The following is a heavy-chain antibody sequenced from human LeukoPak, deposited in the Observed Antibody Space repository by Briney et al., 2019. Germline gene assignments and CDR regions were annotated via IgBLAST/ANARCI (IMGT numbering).Heavy chain of an antibody. CDR3: ARYGPTMGNWFDP. Sequence: PSETLSLTCTVSGGSISSYYWSWIRQPARKGLEWIGRIYSSGNTNYNPSLKSRVTMSVDTSKNQFSLKLSSVTAADTAVYYCARYGPTMGNWFDPWGQGTLVTVSS. J-gene: IGHJ5*02. V-gene: IGHV4-4*07. CDR1: GGSISSYY. D-gene: IGHD4/OR15-4a*01. CDR2: IYSSGNT.